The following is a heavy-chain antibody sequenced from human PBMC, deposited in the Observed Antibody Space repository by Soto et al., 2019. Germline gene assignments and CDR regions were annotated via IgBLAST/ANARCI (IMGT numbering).Heavy chain of an antibody. CDR1: GFTFSSYW. J-gene: IGHJ5*02. CDR2: IKFDGSIT. Sequence: GGSLRLSCAATGFTFSSYWLHWVRQAPGKGLVWVSRIKFDGSITNYADSVKGRVTLSRDNAKNTVYLQMDSLRADDTAVYYCARRLELSFSWFDPWGQGTLVTVSS. CDR3: ARRLELSFSWFDP. V-gene: IGHV3-74*01. D-gene: IGHD1-7*01.